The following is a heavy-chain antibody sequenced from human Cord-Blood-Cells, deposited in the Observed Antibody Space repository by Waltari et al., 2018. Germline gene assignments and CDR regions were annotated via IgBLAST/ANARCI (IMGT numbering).Heavy chain of an antibody. J-gene: IGHJ5*02. CDR2: IYYSGST. V-gene: IGHV4-39*02. CDR1: GGSISSSSYY. D-gene: IGHD3-9*01. CDR3: AREMRARYFDWFGRHNWFDP. Sequence: QLQLQESGPGLVKPSATLSLTCPVSGGSISSSSYYWGWIRQPPGQGLEWIGSIYYSGSTYYNPSLKSRFTISVDTSKNQFSLKLSSVTAADTAVYYCAREMRARYFDWFGRHNWFDPWGQGTLVTVSS.